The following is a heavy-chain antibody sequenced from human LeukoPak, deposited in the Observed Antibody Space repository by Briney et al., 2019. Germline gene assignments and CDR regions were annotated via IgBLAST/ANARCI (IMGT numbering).Heavy chain of an antibody. CDR1: GLTFISFG. CDR2: ISYDESNK. Sequence: QPGRSLRLSCAASGLTFISFGMHWVRQAPGKGLEWVALISYDESNKYYADYVKGRFTISRDNSKNTLYLQMNSLRAEDTAVYYCARDGNYYYMDVWGKGSTVTVSS. J-gene: IGHJ6*03. D-gene: IGHD1-1*01. CDR3: ARDGNYYYMDV. V-gene: IGHV3-30*03.